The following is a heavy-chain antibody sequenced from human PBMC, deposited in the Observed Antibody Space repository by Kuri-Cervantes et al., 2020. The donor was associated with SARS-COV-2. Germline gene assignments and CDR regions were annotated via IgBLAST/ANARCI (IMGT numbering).Heavy chain of an antibody. J-gene: IGHJ4*02. CDR3: ARTQYSSSSIALDY. D-gene: IGHD6-6*01. V-gene: IGHV3-23*01. CDR2: ISGSGGST. CDR1: GFTFSSYA. Sequence: GGSLRLSCAASGFTFSSYAMSWVRQAPGKGLEWVSAISGSGGSTYYADSVKGRFTISRDNANNSVYLQMNSLRAEDTAVYYCARTQYSSSSIALDYWGQGTLVTVSS.